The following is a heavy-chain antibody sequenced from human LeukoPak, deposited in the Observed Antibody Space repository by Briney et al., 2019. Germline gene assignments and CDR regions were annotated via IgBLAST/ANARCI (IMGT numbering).Heavy chain of an antibody. CDR3: ARGGRSYNYGY. CDR1: GYTFTSYD. D-gene: IGHD5-24*01. V-gene: IGHV1-8*01. CDR2: MTPNSGNT. J-gene: IGHJ4*02. Sequence: ASVKVSCKASGYTFTSYDINWVRQATGQGVECMGWMTPNSGNTDYAQKFQGRVTMTRNTSISTAYMELSSLRSEDTAVYCCARGGRSYNYGYWGQGTLVTVSS.